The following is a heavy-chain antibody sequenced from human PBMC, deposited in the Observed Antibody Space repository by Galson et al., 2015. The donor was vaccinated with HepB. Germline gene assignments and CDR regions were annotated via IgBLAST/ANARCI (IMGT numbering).Heavy chain of an antibody. CDR2: ISYDGSNK. J-gene: IGHJ5*02. CDR3: ARDLGRRIVVVPAARGNWFDP. V-gene: IGHV3-30-3*01. Sequence: SLRLSCAASGFTFSSYAMHWVRQAPGKGLEWVAVISYDGSNKYYADSAKGRFTISRDNSKNTLYLQMNSLRAEDTAVYYCARDLGRRIVVVPAARGNWFDPWGQGTLVTVSS. CDR1: GFTFSSYA. D-gene: IGHD2-2*01.